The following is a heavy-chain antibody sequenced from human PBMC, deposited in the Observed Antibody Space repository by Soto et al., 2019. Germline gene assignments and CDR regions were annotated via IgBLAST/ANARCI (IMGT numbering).Heavy chain of an antibody. J-gene: IGHJ6*02. Sequence: QVQLVESGGGVVQPGRSLRLSCAASGFTFSSYGMHWVRQAPGKGLEWVAVIWYDGSNKYYAESVKGRFTISRDNYKNSRDLQRNSLRDDDTAVYYCARGGYGDHGDPFLGMDVWGQGTTVTVSS. CDR3: ARGGYGDHGDPFLGMDV. D-gene: IGHD4-17*01. CDR1: GFTFSSYG. CDR2: IWYDGSNK. V-gene: IGHV3-33*01.